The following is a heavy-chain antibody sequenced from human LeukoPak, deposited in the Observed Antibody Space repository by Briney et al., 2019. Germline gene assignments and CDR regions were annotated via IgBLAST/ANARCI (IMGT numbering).Heavy chain of an antibody. Sequence: ASVKVSCKASGYTFTGYYIHWVRQAPGQGLEWMGWINPNSGGTNYAQKLQGRVTMTRDTSISTAYMELSRLRSDDTAVYYCARYSTVTVYYFDYWGQGTLVTVCS. V-gene: IGHV1-2*02. CDR2: INPNSGGT. D-gene: IGHD4-17*01. CDR1: GYTFTGYY. CDR3: ARYSTVTVYYFDY. J-gene: IGHJ4*02.